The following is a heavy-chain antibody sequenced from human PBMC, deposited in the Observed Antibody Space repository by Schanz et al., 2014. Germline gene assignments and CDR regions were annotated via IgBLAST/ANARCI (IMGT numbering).Heavy chain of an antibody. CDR1: RSTFSSYT. CDR2: INPSGGST. V-gene: IGHV1-69*08. CDR3: ARDLTVDTGYVVHYYYYGMDV. J-gene: IGHJ6*02. D-gene: IGHD5-12*01. Sequence: QVQLVQSGAEVKKPGSSVKVSCKASRSTFSSYTISWVRQAPGQGLEWMGMINPSGGSTTYAQKFQGRVTMTRDTSASTAYMELISLRSEDTAVYFCARDLTVDTGYVVHYYYYGMDVWGQGTTVNVSS.